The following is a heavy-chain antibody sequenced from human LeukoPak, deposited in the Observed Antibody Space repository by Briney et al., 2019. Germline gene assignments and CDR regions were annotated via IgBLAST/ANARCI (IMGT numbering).Heavy chain of an antibody. CDR3: ARDPSKWELPVDY. CDR2: INSDGSST. D-gene: IGHD1-26*01. Sequence: GGSLRLSCAASGFTFSSSWMHWVRQAPGKGLVWVSRINSDGSSTTYADSVKGRFTISRDNTKNTLFLQMNSLRAEDTAVYYCARDPSKWELPVDYWGQGTLATVSS. CDR1: GFTFSSSW. J-gene: IGHJ4*02. V-gene: IGHV3-74*01.